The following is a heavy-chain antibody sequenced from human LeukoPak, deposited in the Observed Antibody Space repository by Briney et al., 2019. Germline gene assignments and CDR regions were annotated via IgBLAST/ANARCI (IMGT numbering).Heavy chain of an antibody. CDR2: ISYDGSNK. V-gene: IGHV3-30*03. J-gene: IGHJ4*02. D-gene: IGHD5-12*01. CDR1: GFTFSSYG. Sequence: GGSLRLSCAASGFTFSSYGMHWVRQAPGKGLEWVAVISYDGSNKYYADSVKGRFTISRDNSKNTLYLQMNSLRAEDPAVYYCAARYSGYDERDYWGQGTLVTVSS. CDR3: AARYSGYDERDY.